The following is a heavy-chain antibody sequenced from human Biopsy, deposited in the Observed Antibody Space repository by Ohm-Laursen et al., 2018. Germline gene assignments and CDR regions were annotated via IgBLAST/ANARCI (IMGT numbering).Heavy chain of an antibody. V-gene: IGHV1-69*13. J-gene: IGHJ4*02. D-gene: IGHD1-26*01. CDR1: GGTSINYA. CDR3: ARGPHSGSHSCFDY. CDR2: IIPMFGTA. Sequence: SVKVSCKASGGTSINYAISWVRQAPGQGLEWMGGIIPMFGTANYAQMFQGRVTISADESTSASYMELSSLTTEDTAIYYCARGPHSGSHSCFDYWGRGTLVTVSS.